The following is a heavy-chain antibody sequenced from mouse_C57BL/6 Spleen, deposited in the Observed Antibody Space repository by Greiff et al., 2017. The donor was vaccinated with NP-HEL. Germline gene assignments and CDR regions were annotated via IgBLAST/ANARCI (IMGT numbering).Heavy chain of an antibody. J-gene: IGHJ4*01. D-gene: IGHD4-1*01. CDR1: GYPFTNYL. Sequence: QVQLKESGAELVRPGTSVKVSCKASGYPFTNYLIEWVKQRPGQGLEWIGVINPGSGGTNYNEKFKGKATLTADKSSSTAYMQLSSLTSEDSAVYFCATGRYAMDYWGQGTSVTVSS. V-gene: IGHV1-54*01. CDR2: INPGSGGT. CDR3: ATGRYAMDY.